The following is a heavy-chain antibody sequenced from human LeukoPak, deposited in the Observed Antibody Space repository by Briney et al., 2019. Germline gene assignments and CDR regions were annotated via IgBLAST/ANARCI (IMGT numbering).Heavy chain of an antibody. Sequence: GGSLRLSCAASGFTFSSYAVHWVRQAPGKGLEWVAVISYDGSNKYYADSVKGRFTISRDNSKNTLYLQMNSLRAEDTAVYYCARELDYGDYVRAFDYWGQGTLVTVSS. CDR1: GFTFSSYA. D-gene: IGHD4-17*01. CDR2: ISYDGSNK. J-gene: IGHJ4*02. V-gene: IGHV3-30-3*01. CDR3: ARELDYGDYVRAFDY.